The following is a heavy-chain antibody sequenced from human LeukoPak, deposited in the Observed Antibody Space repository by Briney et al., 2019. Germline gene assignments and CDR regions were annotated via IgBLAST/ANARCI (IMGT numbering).Heavy chain of an antibody. CDR2: ISNNGGSI. D-gene: IGHD6-19*01. CDR1: GFTFSDYA. Sequence: GGSLRLSCAASGFTFSDYAMHWVRQAPGKELECVSAISNNGGSIHYANSVKGRFTISRDNSKNTLYLQMDSLRAEDMAVYYCARDTCGCGSGWHLYWYFDLWGRGTLVTVSS. V-gene: IGHV3-64*01. J-gene: IGHJ2*01. CDR3: ARDTCGCGSGWHLYWYFDL.